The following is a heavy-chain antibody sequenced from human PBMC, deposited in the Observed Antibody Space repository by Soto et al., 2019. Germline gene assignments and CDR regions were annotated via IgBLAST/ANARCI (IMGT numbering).Heavy chain of an antibody. CDR1: GVSISSGGYY. CDR3: ARYSSGTKPADY. CDR2: IYYSGST. J-gene: IGHJ4*02. D-gene: IGHD6-19*01. V-gene: IGHV4-31*03. Sequence: SETLSLTCTVSGVSISSGGYYWTWIRQHPQKGLEWIGHIYYSGSTYYNPSLKSRVTVSVDTSKNQFSLKLSSVTAADTAVYYCARYSSGTKPADYWGQGTLVTVSS.